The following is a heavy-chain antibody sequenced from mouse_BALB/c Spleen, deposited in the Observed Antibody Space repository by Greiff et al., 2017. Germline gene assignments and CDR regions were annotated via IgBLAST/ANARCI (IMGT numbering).Heavy chain of an antibody. Sequence: VHLVESGPGLVAPSQSLSITCTVSGFSLTSYGVHWVRQPPGKGLEWLGVIWAGGSTNYNSALMSRLSISKDNSKSQVFLKMNSLQTDDTAMYYCARDWGVMIYYAMDYWGQGTSVTVSS. D-gene: IGHD2-3*01. CDR1: GFSLTSYG. V-gene: IGHV2-9*02. CDR3: ARDWGVMIYYAMDY. CDR2: IWAGGST. J-gene: IGHJ4*01.